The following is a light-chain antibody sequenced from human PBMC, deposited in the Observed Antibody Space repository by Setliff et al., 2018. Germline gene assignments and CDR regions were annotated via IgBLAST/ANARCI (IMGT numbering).Light chain of an antibody. CDR2: DVI. Sequence: QSALAQPRSVSGSPGQSVTISCTGTGSDVGGYDYISWYQLHPGKVPKLMIYDVINRPSGVSDRFSGSKSGNTASLTISGLQAEDEATYYCISYLYSQTLYVFGTGTKVTVL. CDR1: GSDVGGYDY. CDR3: ISYLYSQTLYV. V-gene: IGLV2-11*01. J-gene: IGLJ1*01.